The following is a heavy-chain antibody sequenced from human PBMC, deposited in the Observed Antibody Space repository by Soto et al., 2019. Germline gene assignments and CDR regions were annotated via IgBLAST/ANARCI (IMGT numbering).Heavy chain of an antibody. CDR1: GFIFENFG. Sequence: GGSLRLSCAASGFIFENFGMSWVRQAPGKGLEWISSISGSGFKRYYADSVKGRFTISRDNSKSTVYLELNNLSAEDTAVYHCAKNQGVELVPLATVDWFDPWGQGSVVTVSS. D-gene: IGHD1-26*01. CDR3: AKNQGVELVPLATVDWFDP. J-gene: IGHJ5*02. V-gene: IGHV3-23*01. CDR2: ISGSGFKR.